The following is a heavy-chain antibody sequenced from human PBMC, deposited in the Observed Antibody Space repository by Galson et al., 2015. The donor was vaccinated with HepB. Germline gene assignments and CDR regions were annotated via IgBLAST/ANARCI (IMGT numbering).Heavy chain of an antibody. D-gene: IGHD6-6*01. J-gene: IGHJ5*02. CDR1: GFTFSTYG. CDR3: ARDREAARPGWFDP. CDR2: TWYDGSSK. V-gene: IGHV3-33*01. Sequence: SLRLSCAASGFTFSTYGMHWVRQAPGKGLEWITLTWYDGSSKYYADSVKGRFTISRDNSQNTLYLQMNSLRPEDTAVYYCARDREAARPGWFDPWGQGTLVTVSS.